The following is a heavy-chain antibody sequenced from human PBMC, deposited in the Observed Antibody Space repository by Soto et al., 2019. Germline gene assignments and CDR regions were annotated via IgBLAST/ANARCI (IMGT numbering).Heavy chain of an antibody. V-gene: IGHV3-7*01. D-gene: IGHD1-26*01. J-gene: IGHJ4*02. CDR3: ARVVGATNTLHN. CDR2: IKQDGSEE. CDR1: GFTFSSHW. Sequence: EVQLVESGGGLVQPGGSLRLSCVASGFTFSSHWMSWVRQAPGKGLEWVANIKQDGSEEHYVDSVKGRFTVSRDNAENSLHLQMNRLRAEDTAVYYCARVVGATNTLHNWGQGTLVTVSS.